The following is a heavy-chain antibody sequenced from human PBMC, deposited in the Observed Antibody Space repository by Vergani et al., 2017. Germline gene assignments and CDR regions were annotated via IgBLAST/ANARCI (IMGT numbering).Heavy chain of an antibody. CDR1: GFTFSSYA. V-gene: IGHV3-23*04. J-gene: IGHJ2*01. CDR3: ARVRGGSGSYWYFDL. CDR2: ISGSGGST. Sequence: EVQLVESGGGLVQPGGSLRLSCTASGFTFSSYAMSWVRQGPGKGLEWVSAISGSGGSTYYADSGKGRFTISSDNSKNTLYLQMNSLRAEDTAVYYCARVRGGSGSYWYFDLWGRGTLVTVSS. D-gene: IGHD1-26*01.